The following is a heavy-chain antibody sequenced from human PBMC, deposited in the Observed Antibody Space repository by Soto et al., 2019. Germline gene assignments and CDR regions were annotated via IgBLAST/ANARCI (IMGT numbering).Heavy chain of an antibody. CDR1: GASVSRGGFS. CDR2: ISYSGST. CDR3: ARVTFLIVGSVFSTPFDF. J-gene: IGHJ4*02. D-gene: IGHD1-26*01. Sequence: SETLSLTCTVAGASVSRGGFSWSWIRQPPGKGLEWIGSISYSGSTTYYPSLRSRVTISVDTSKNQFSLRLNSVTAADTAIYFCARVTFLIVGSVFSTPFDFWGQGTLVTVSS. V-gene: IGHV4-61*08.